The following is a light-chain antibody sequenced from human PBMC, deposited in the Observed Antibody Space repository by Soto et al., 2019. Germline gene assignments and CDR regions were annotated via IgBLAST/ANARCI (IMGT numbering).Light chain of an antibody. J-gene: IGKJ4*01. CDR2: GAS. CDR1: QSVSDN. V-gene: IGKV3-15*01. CDR3: QQYNNWPLT. Sequence: IVMTQSPATLSVSPWERATLSCRASQSVSDNLAWYQQRPGQAPRLLIYGASIRAAGIPARISGSGSGTEFTLTISSLQSEDFAVYSCQQYNNWPLTFGGGTKVDIK.